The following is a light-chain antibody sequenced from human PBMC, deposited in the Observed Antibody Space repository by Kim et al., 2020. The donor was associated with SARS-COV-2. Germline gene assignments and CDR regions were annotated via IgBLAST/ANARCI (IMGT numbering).Light chain of an antibody. CDR2: GAS. CDR1: QSVSSSC. V-gene: IGKV3-20*01. J-gene: IGKJ4*01. CDR3: QQYGSSPLT. Sequence: EIVLTQSPGPLSLSPGERATLSCRASQSVSSSCLAWYQQKPGQAPRLLISGASSRATGIPDRFSGSGSGTDFTLTISRLEPEDFAVYYCQQYGSSPLTFGGGTKVEI.